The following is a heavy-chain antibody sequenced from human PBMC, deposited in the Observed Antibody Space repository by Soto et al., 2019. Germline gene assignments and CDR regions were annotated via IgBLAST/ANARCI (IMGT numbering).Heavy chain of an antibody. D-gene: IGHD2-2*01. Sequence: GETLKISCKGSGYSFTSYWIGWVRQMPGKGLEWMGIIYPGDSDTRYSPSFQGQVTISADKSISTAYLQWSSLKASDIAMYYCARQRYCISTSCLYGMDVWGQGTTVTVSS. CDR2: IYPGDSDT. CDR1: GYSFTSYW. J-gene: IGHJ6*02. CDR3: ARQRYCISTSCLYGMDV. V-gene: IGHV5-51*01.